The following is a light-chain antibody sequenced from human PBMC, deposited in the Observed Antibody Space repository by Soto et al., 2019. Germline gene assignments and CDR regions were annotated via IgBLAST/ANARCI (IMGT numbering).Light chain of an antibody. J-gene: IGLJ1*01. CDR3: QSYDSSMSGYV. Sequence: SALTQPPAVAGAPGEKVNISFTGNSSKLGAGYDVDWYQQLTGTAPKLRIYGNSNRPSGVPDRFSGSKSGTSASLAITGLQAEDEADYYCQSYDSSMSGYVFGTGTKVTVL. CDR2: GNS. CDR1: SSKLGAGYD. V-gene: IGLV1-40*01.